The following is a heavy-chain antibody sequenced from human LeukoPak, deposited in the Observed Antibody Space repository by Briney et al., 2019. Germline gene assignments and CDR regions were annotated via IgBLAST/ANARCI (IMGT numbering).Heavy chain of an antibody. J-gene: IGHJ3*02. D-gene: IGHD1-26*01. CDR3: ARVRNPYSGSYWPVPDDAFDI. V-gene: IGHV3-11*01. CDR1: GFTFSDYY. CDR2: ISSSGSTI. Sequence: PGGSLRLSCAASGFTFSDYYMSWIRQAPGKGLEWVSYISSSGSTIYYADSVKGRFTISRDNSKNTLFVQMNSLRSDDTAVYYCARVRNPYSGSYWPVPDDAFDIWGQGTMVTVSS.